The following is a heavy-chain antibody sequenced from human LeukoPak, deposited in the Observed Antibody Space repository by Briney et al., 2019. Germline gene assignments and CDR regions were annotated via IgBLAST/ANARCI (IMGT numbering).Heavy chain of an antibody. Sequence: PSETLSLTCTVSGGSITRYYWSWIRQPPGKGLEWIVDIYYSGVTSYNPSLKSRVTITLDTPKNQFSLKLSSVTAADTAVYYCARRHGYNYPDHSWGQGTLVTVSS. V-gene: IGHV4-59*08. CDR2: IYYSGVT. CDR3: ARRHGYNYPDHS. CDR1: GGSITRYY. J-gene: IGHJ4*02. D-gene: IGHD5-24*01.